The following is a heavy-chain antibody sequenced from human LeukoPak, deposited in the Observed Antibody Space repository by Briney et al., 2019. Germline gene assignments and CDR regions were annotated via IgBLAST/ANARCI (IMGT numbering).Heavy chain of an antibody. CDR1: GFTFSSYW. CDR3: ARWRGRQSEFDY. J-gene: IGHJ4*02. CDR2: IKEDESDE. V-gene: IGHV3-7*01. Sequence: GGSLRLSCEASGFTFSSYWMSWVRQAPGKGLEWVAHIKEDESDEYYVDSVRGRFTASRDNAKNSVNLQMNSLRVEDTPVYYCARWRGRQSEFDYWGQGTLVTVSS. D-gene: IGHD1-1*01.